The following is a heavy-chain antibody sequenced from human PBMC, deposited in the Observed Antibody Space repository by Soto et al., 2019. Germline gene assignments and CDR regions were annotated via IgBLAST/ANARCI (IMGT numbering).Heavy chain of an antibody. CDR3: ASGNTSWYEFGY. CDR1: GYTFTDYF. V-gene: IGHV1-2*02. J-gene: IGHJ4*02. D-gene: IGHD6-13*01. CDR2: INPNSGGT. Sequence: QVQLVQSGAEVKKPGASVKVSCKASGYTFTDYFMHWVRQAPGQGLEWMGWINPNSGGTNYAQKFQGRVTMTRDTSISTADMDLSSLRSDDTAVYYCASGNTSWYEFGYWGQGTLVTVSS.